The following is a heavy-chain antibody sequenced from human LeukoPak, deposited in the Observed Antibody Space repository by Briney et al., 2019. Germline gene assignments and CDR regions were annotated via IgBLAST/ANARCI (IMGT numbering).Heavy chain of an antibody. J-gene: IGHJ5*02. CDR2: IYPGDSET. CDR1: GYSFTTYW. D-gene: IGHD6-13*01. V-gene: IGHV5-51*01. CDR3: ARSAVAAAGTSWFGP. Sequence: GESLKISCKGSGYSFTTYWIAWVRQMPGKGLEWMGIIYPGDSETRYSPSFQGQVTISADKSISTAYLQWSSLKASDTAMYYCARSAVAAAGTSWFGPWGQGTLVTVSS.